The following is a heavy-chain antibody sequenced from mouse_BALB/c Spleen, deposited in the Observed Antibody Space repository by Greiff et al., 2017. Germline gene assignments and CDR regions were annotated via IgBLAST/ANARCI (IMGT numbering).Heavy chain of an antibody. D-gene: IGHD2-3*01. Sequence: EVKLMESGAELVRSGASVKLSCTASGFNIKDYYMHWVKQRPEQGLEWIGWIDPENGDTEYAPKFQGKATMTADTSSNTAYLQLSSLTSEDTAVYYCNSIYDGYSAWFAYWGQGTLVTVSA. CDR2: IDPENGDT. CDR3: NSIYDGYSAWFAY. CDR1: GFNIKDYY. J-gene: IGHJ3*01. V-gene: IGHV14-4*02.